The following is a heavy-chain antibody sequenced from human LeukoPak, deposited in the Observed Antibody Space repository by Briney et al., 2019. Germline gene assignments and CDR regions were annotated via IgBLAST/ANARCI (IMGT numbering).Heavy chain of an antibody. J-gene: IGHJ4*02. D-gene: IGHD1-26*01. CDR1: GFTFISYA. Sequence: GGSLRLSCAASGFTFISYAMSWVRQAPGKGLEWVSYISSSGSNIHYADSVKGRFTISRDTGKNSLYLQMNSLRAGDMAVYYCARLASGSYPNYFDYWGQGILVTVSS. CDR3: ARLASGSYPNYFDY. CDR2: ISSSGSNI. V-gene: IGHV3-48*04.